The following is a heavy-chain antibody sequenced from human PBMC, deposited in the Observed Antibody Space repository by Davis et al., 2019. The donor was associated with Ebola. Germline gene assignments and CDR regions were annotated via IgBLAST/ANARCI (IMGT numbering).Heavy chain of an antibody. D-gene: IGHD1-26*01. CDR1: GYILTELS. J-gene: IGHJ4*02. V-gene: IGHV1-24*01. CDR2: FDPEDNEI. CDR3: ARDTFVVGATDDY. Sequence: ASVKVSCKVSGYILTELSIHWVRQAPGQGLEWMGNFDPEDNEIIYAHKFEGRVTMTEDTSTHTAYMELSSLRSDDTAVYYCARDTFVVGATDDYWGQGTLVTVSS.